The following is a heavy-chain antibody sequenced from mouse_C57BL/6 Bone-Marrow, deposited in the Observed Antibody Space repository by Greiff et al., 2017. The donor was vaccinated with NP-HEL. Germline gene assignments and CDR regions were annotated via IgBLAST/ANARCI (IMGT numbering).Heavy chain of an antibody. CDR3: ARGGTTVVANYAMDY. Sequence: DVQLQESGPGLVKPSQSLSLTCSVTGYSITSGYYWNWIRQFPGNKLEWMGYISYDGSNNYNPSLKNRISITRDTSKNQFFLKLNSVTTEDTATYYCARGGTTVVANYAMDYWGQGTSVTVSS. CDR2: ISYDGSN. CDR1: GYSITSGYY. D-gene: IGHD1-1*01. V-gene: IGHV3-6*01. J-gene: IGHJ4*01.